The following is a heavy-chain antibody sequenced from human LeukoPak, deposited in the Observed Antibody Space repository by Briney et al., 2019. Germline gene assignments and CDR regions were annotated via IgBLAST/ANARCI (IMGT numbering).Heavy chain of an antibody. D-gene: IGHD2-2*03. CDR2: ITGSGDTI. CDR3: ARGGRGYCSSTSCYDTKPTDV. CDR1: GFTFSSYE. Sequence: GGSLRLSCSASGFTFSSYEMNWVRQAPGKGLEWISYITGSGDTIYYADSVKGRFTISRDNAKNSLYLQMNSLRAEDTAVYYCARGGRGYCSSTSCYDTKPTDVWGKGTTVTVSS. J-gene: IGHJ6*04. V-gene: IGHV3-48*03.